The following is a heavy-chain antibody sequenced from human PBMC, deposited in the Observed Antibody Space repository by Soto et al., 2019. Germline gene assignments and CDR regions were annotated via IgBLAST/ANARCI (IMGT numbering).Heavy chain of an antibody. Sequence: GGSLRLSCAASGFTFSSYSMNWVRQAPGKGLEWVASIKQDGSEKYYVDSVKGRFTISRDNAKNSLYLQMNSLRAEDTAVYYCARVLRYCSSTSCNYYYYYMDVWGKGTTVTVSS. CDR2: IKQDGSEK. CDR1: GFTFSSYS. V-gene: IGHV3-7*01. CDR3: ARVLRYCSSTSCNYYYYYMDV. J-gene: IGHJ6*03. D-gene: IGHD2-2*01.